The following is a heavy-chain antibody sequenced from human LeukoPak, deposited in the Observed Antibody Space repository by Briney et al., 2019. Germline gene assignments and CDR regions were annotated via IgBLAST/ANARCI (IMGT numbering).Heavy chain of an antibody. CDR2: IIPIFGTA. D-gene: IGHD1-26*01. CDR1: GYTFTSYG. Sequence: ASVKVSCKASGYTFTSYGISWVRQAPGQGLEWMGGIIPIFGTANYAQKFQGRVTITTDESTSTAYMELSSLRSEDTAVYYCARGSLRIVGSQLYYFDYWGQGTLVTVSS. J-gene: IGHJ4*02. V-gene: IGHV1-69*05. CDR3: ARGSLRIVGSQLYYFDY.